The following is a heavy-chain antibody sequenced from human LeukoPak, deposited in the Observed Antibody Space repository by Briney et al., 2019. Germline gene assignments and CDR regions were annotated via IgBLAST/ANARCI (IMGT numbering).Heavy chain of an antibody. J-gene: IGHJ3*02. Sequence: ASVKVSCKASGYTFTSYGISWVRQAPGQGLEWMGWISAYNGNTNYAQKLQGRVTMTTDTSTSTAYMELRSLRSDDTAVYYCARDSHSGSSEDAFDIWGQGTTVTVSS. V-gene: IGHV1-18*01. CDR2: ISAYNGNT. D-gene: IGHD1-26*01. CDR1: GYTFTSYG. CDR3: ARDSHSGSSEDAFDI.